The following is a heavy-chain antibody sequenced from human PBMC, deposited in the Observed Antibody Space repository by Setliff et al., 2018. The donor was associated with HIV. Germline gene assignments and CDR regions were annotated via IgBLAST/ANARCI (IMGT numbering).Heavy chain of an antibody. CDR3: ARVYYFDSSGYYQRGDVFDI. CDR2: IYTSGST. V-gene: IGHV4-61*02. D-gene: IGHD3-22*01. J-gene: IGHJ3*02. Sequence: SETLSLTCTVSGGSISSGTYYWSWIRQPAGKGPEWIGRIYTSGSTNYNPSLKTRVTLSVDTSKNQISLKLTSVTAADTAMYHCARVYYFDSSGYYQRGDVFDIWGQGTMVTVSS. CDR1: GGSISSGTYY.